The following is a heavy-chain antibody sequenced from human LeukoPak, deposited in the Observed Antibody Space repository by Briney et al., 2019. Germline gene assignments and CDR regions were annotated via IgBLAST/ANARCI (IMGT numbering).Heavy chain of an antibody. J-gene: IGHJ4*02. Sequence: GRSLRLSCAASGFAFSSYGMHWVRQAPGKGLEWVAVIWYDGSNKYYADSVKGRFTISRDNSKNTLYLQMNSLRAEDTAVYYCARDRRPGYSSSWMFDYWGQGTLVTVSS. CDR2: IWYDGSNK. D-gene: IGHD6-13*01. CDR1: GFAFSSYG. V-gene: IGHV3-33*01. CDR3: ARDRRPGYSSSWMFDY.